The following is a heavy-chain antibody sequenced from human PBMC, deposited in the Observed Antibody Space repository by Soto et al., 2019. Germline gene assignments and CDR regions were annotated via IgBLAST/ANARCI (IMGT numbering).Heavy chain of an antibody. CDR3: ARDRGFTMVRGAKGPFDY. V-gene: IGHV1-69*01. Sequence: QVQLVQSGAEVKKPGSSVKVSCKASGGTFSSYAISWVRQAPGQGLEWMGGIIPIFGTANYAQKFQGRVTLTADESTSTAYMDLSSLRSEDTAVYYCARDRGFTMVRGAKGPFDYWGQGTLVTVSS. J-gene: IGHJ4*02. D-gene: IGHD3-10*01. CDR2: IIPIFGTA. CDR1: GGTFSSYA.